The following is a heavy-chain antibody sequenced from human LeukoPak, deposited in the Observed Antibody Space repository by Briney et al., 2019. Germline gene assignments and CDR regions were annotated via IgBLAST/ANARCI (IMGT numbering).Heavy chain of an antibody. CDR2: IVGSGYST. V-gene: IGHV3-23*01. CDR3: VRGRHYFDN. Sequence: GGSLRLSGAASGFTFGSYAMTWVRQAPGKGLDWVSAIVGSGYSTYYAASVKGRFTISRDNSKNTVYLQMDSLRAEDTAAYFCVRGRHYFDNWGQGALVTVSS. CDR1: GFTFGSYA. D-gene: IGHD5-24*01. J-gene: IGHJ4*02.